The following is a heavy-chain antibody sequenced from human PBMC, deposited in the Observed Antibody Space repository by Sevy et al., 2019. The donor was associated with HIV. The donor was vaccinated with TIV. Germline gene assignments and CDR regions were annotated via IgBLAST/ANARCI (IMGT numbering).Heavy chain of an antibody. Sequence: GGSLRLSCAASGFTFSSYDMHWVRQATGKGLEWVSAIGTAGDPYYPGSVKGRFPISRENAKNSLYLQMNGRGAGDKAVYYWARGAPLRTIFGVVTKAHVGMDVWGQGTTVTVSS. CDR3: ARGAPLRTIFGVVTKAHVGMDV. CDR1: GFTFSSYD. J-gene: IGHJ6*02. V-gene: IGHV3-13*05. D-gene: IGHD3-3*01. CDR2: IGTAGDP.